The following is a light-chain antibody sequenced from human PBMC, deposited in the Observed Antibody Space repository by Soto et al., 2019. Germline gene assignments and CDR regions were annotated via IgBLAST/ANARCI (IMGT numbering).Light chain of an antibody. CDR3: QQRSNWPPIT. CDR1: QSVDSY. J-gene: IGKJ5*01. CDR2: DAS. V-gene: IGKV3-11*01. Sequence: EIVLTQSPATLSLSPGERATLSCRAGQSVDSYLAWYQQKPGQAPRLLIYDASDRATGIPARFSGSGSGTDFTLTISSLEPEDFAVYYCQQRSNWPPITFGQGTRLEIK.